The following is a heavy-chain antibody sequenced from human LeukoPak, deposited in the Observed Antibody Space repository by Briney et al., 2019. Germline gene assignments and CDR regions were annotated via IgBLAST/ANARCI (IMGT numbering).Heavy chain of an antibody. CDR1: GGSINGYS. D-gene: IGHD3-10*01. CDR2: ISYTGTT. Sequence: SETLSLTCSVSGGSINGYSWTWIRQPPGMGLEWVGHISYTGTTNYNPSLTTRVAISVDTSKNQFSLKLTSVTAADTGMYFCARLGGNWNSPGRDYWGRGTLVTVSS. CDR3: ARLGGNWNSPGRDY. J-gene: IGHJ4*02. V-gene: IGHV4-59*08.